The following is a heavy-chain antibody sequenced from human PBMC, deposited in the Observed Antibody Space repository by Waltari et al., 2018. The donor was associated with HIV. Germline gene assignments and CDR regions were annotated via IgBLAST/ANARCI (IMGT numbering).Heavy chain of an antibody. CDR3: AREALYDSSGYYFDY. V-gene: IGHV3-7*01. Sequence: EVQLVESGGGLVQPGGSLGLSCADSEFTFNNYWLTWVRQAPGKGLEWVANIKQDESEKYYVDSVKGRFTISRDNAKNSLFLQMNSLRAEDTAVYYCAREALYDSSGYYFDYWGQGTLVTVSS. CDR1: EFTFNNYW. CDR2: IKQDESEK. J-gene: IGHJ4*02. D-gene: IGHD3-22*01.